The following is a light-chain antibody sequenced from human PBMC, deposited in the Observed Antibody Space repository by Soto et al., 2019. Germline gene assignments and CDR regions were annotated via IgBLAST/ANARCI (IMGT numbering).Light chain of an antibody. CDR2: GAS. J-gene: IGKJ1*01. Sequence: EIVLTQSPDTLSLSPGERATLSCRASQSVSSMYFAWFQQKAGQAPRLLIYGASRRATGIPVRFGGSGSGTFFPLTISRLEPDDFAVYYCHQYGSSRTFGQGTKVEIK. V-gene: IGKV3-20*01. CDR1: QSVSSMY. CDR3: HQYGSSRT.